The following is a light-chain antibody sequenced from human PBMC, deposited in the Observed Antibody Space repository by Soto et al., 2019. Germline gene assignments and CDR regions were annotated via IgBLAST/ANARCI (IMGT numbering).Light chain of an antibody. Sequence: DVVMTQSPLSLPVTLGQPASISCRSSQSLVHSDGNTYLTWFQQRPGQSPRRLIYKVSKPDSGVPDRCSGSGSGTDFTLKISRVEAEDVGIYYCMQGTHAYTFGQGTRLDIK. V-gene: IGKV2-30*02. CDR3: MQGTHAYT. CDR1: QSLVHSDGNTY. J-gene: IGKJ2*01. CDR2: KVS.